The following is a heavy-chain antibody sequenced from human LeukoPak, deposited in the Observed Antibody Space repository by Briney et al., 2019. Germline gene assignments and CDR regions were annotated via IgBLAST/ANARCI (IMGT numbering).Heavy chain of an antibody. CDR1: GGSFSGYY. Sequence: SETLSLTCAVYGGSFSGYYWSWIRQPPGKGLEWIGEINHSGSTNYNPSLKSRVTISVDTSKNQFSPKLSSVTAADTAVYYCARERTGTTDDRIDYWGQGTLVTVSS. CDR3: ARERTGTTDDRIDY. J-gene: IGHJ4*02. D-gene: IGHD1-1*01. CDR2: INHSGST. V-gene: IGHV4-34*01.